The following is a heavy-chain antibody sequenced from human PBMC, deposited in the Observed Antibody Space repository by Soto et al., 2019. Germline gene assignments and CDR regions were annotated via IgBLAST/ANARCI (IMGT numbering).Heavy chain of an antibody. J-gene: IGHJ5*02. Sequence: QVQLVQSGGEVKKPGASVKVSCKASGYIFSKYAIHWVRQVPGHKLEWMGWLNVGTGNTKYSQKFQGRVTITRDTSANTAYMELHSLTSGDTAVYYCARVSRDFVLWFDPWGQGTLVTVS. CDR2: LNVGTGNT. CDR1: GYIFSKYA. CDR3: ARVSRDFVLWFDP. D-gene: IGHD6-6*01. V-gene: IGHV1-3*01.